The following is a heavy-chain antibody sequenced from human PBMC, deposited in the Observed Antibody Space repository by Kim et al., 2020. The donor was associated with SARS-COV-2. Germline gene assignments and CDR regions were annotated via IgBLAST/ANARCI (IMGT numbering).Heavy chain of an antibody. J-gene: IGHJ6*02. CDR1: GYTFTSYG. V-gene: IGHV1-18*01. CDR2: ISAYNGNT. Sequence: ASVKVSCKASGYTFTSYGISWVRQAPGQGLEWMGWISAYNGNTNYAQKLQGRVTMTTDTSTSTAYMELRSLRSDDTAVYYCASPAWPTFEGGMDVWGQGTTVTVSS. D-gene: IGHD5-12*01. CDR3: ASPAWPTFEGGMDV.